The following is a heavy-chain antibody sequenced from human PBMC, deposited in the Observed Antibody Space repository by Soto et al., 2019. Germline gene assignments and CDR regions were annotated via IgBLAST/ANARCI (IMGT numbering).Heavy chain of an antibody. Sequence: QVQLVQSGAEVKKPGSSVKVSCKTSGVSFNNNGIGWVRQAPGHGLEWMGGVSPPFRTSNYARKFQGRISITADASTGTVNMALSSLTSEDTAQYYCARVLYYGSGSYSPYGCDVWGQGTTVTVSS. V-gene: IGHV1-69*01. CDR1: GVSFNNNG. CDR2: VSPPFRTS. CDR3: ARVLYYGSGSYSPYGCDV. D-gene: IGHD3-10*01. J-gene: IGHJ6*02.